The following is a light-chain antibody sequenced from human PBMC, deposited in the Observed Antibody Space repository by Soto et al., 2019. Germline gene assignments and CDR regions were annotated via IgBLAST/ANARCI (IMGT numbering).Light chain of an antibody. J-gene: IGKJ5*01. CDR3: QQRGT. CDR2: VAS. Sequence: EIVLTQSPATLSLSPGERATLSCRASQSFSNYLAWYQQKPGQAPRLLISVASNRATGIPARFSGSGSRTDFTLTISSLESEDFAVYYCQQRGTFGQGTRLEIK. V-gene: IGKV3-11*01. CDR1: QSFSNY.